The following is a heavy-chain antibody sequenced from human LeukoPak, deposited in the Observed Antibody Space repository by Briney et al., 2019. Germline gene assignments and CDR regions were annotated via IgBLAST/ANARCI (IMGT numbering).Heavy chain of an antibody. CDR1: GFTFSSYE. CDR3: AELGITMIGGV. J-gene: IGHJ6*04. V-gene: IGHV3-48*03. Sequence: PGGSLRLSCAASGFTFSSYEMNWVRQAPGKGLEWVSYISSSGSTIYYADAVKGRFTISRDNAKNSLYLQMNSLRAEDTAVYYCAELGITMIGGVWGKGTTVTISS. D-gene: IGHD3-10*02. CDR2: ISSSGSTI.